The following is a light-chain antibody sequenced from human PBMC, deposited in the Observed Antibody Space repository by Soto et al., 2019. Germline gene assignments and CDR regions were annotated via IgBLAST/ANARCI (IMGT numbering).Light chain of an antibody. Sequence: EIVMTQSPATLSVSPGKRATLSCRASQSVSSYLAWYQQKPAQAPKLLIYGASTRATGIPARFSGSGSGTEVTLTINSLQSADFAVYYCQQYNNWPRTFGQGTQVEI. V-gene: IGKV3-15*01. CDR2: GAS. CDR3: QQYNNWPRT. CDR1: QSVSSY. J-gene: IGKJ1*01.